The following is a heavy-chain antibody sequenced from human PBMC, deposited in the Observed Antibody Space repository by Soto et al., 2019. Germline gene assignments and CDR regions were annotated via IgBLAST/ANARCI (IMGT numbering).Heavy chain of an antibody. Sequence: QVQLQESGPGLVKPSQTLSLTCTVSGGSISSGGYYWSWIRQHPGKGLEWIGYSYYSGRTYYNPSLKSRVTITVNTSKNQFSLKLSSVTAADTAVYYCARDRVPAVDLWGYGMDVWGQGTTVTVSS. CDR1: GGSISSGGYY. CDR2: SYYSGRT. CDR3: ARDRVPAVDLWGYGMDV. J-gene: IGHJ6*02. V-gene: IGHV4-31*03. D-gene: IGHD2-2*01.